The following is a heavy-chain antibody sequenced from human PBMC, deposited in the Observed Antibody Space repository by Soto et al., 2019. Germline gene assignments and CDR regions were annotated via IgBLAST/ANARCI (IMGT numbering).Heavy chain of an antibody. V-gene: IGHV4-30-4*01. CDR2: IYYSGST. J-gene: IGHJ5*02. D-gene: IGHD5-18*01. CDR1: GGSISSGDYY. CDR3: ARAQRRGYSYASRWFDP. Sequence: SETLSLTCTVSGGSISSGDYYWSWIRQPPGKGLEWIGYIYYSGSTYYNPSLKSRVTISVDTSKNQFSLKLSSVTAADTAVYYCARAQRRGYSYASRWFDPWGQGTLVTVSS.